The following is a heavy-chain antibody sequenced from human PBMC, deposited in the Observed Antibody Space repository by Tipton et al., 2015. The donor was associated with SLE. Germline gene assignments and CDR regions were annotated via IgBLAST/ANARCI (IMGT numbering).Heavy chain of an antibody. Sequence: LRLSCAVSGASISNYYWSWLRQTPGKGLEWIGYIFYYGTTNYNPSLKSRVTISVDTSKNQFSLKLSSVTAAGTAVYYCARAPRYYYDSSYFDYWGQGTLVTVSS. D-gene: IGHD3-22*01. CDR2: IFYYGTT. J-gene: IGHJ4*02. CDR3: ARAPRYYYDSSYFDY. V-gene: IGHV4-59*08. CDR1: GASISNYY.